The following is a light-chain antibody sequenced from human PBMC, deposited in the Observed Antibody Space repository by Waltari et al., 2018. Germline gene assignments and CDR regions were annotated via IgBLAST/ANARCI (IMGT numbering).Light chain of an antibody. J-gene: IGKJ1*01. V-gene: IGKV2-28*01. Sequence: DIVMTQSPLSLPVTPGEPASISCRSSQSLLHVDGYNYLDWYLQKPGQCPQVLIYMGSNRAAGVPDRFSGSGSGTDFTLKISRVEAEDVGVYYCMQPLETPWTFGQGTKVEIK. CDR2: MGS. CDR3: MQPLETPWT. CDR1: QSLLHVDGYNY.